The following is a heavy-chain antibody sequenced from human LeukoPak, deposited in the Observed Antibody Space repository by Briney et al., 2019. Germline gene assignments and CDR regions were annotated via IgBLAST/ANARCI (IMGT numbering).Heavy chain of an antibody. Sequence: ASVKVSCKASGYTFTNYAINWVRQAPGQGLEWMGWIHPSTGNPTYAQGLTGRFVFSLDTSVSTTYLQISSLKAEDTAVYYCARAFQHLGELSLPNYWGQGTLVTVSS. V-gene: IGHV7-4-1*02. D-gene: IGHD3-16*02. CDR1: GYTFTNYA. CDR3: ARAFQHLGELSLPNY. J-gene: IGHJ4*02. CDR2: IHPSTGNP.